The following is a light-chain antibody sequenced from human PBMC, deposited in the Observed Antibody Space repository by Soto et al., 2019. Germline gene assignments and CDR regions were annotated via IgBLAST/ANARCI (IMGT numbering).Light chain of an antibody. CDR3: QQRSNWPPTWT. V-gene: IGKV3-11*01. Sequence: EIVLTQSPATLSLSPGERATLSCRASQSVSSYLAWYQQKPGQAPRLLIYDASNRATGIPARFSGRGSGTNFTLTFSCLEPDDFAVYYCQQRSNWPPTWTFGQGTKVDIK. J-gene: IGKJ1*01. CDR2: DAS. CDR1: QSVSSY.